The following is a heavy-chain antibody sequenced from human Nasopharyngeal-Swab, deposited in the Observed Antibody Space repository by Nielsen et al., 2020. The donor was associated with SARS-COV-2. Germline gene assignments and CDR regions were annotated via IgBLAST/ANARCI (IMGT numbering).Heavy chain of an antibody. CDR3: ARGQGIAAAAPFDY. J-gene: IGHJ4*02. Sequence: GESLKISCAASGFTFSSYWMNWVRQAPGKGLEWVANVKQDGSEKYYVDSVKGRFTISRDNAKNSLYLQMNSLRAEDTAVYYCARGQGIAAAAPFDYWGQGTLVTVSS. CDR1: GFTFSSYW. V-gene: IGHV3-7*01. CDR2: VKQDGSEK. D-gene: IGHD6-13*01.